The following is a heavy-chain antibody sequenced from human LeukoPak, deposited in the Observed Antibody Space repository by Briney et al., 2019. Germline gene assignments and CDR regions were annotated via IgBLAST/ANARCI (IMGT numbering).Heavy chain of an antibody. J-gene: IGHJ4*02. CDR2: IKGDGSDN. CDR3: AKGIELWLTYFDH. Sequence: GGSLRLSCAASGFTFSSYWMSWVRQAPGKGLEWVANIKGDGSDNHYVDSVKGRFTISRDNSKNTLSLQMNSLRAEDTAVYYCAKGIELWLTYFDHWGQGTLVTASS. D-gene: IGHD5-18*01. CDR1: GFTFSSYW. V-gene: IGHV3-7*05.